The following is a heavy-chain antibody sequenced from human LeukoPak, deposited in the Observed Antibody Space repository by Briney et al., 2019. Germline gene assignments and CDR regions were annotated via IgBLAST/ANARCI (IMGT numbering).Heavy chain of an antibody. CDR3: ARDRSVMGIFDY. D-gene: IGHD3-16*01. Sequence: GGALRLSRAASGFTFSSCSMNWVRQAPGKGLEWVSSISSSSSYIYYADSVKGRFTISRDNAKNSLYLQMNSLRAEDTAVYYCARDRSVMGIFDYWGQGTLVTVSS. J-gene: IGHJ4*02. CDR2: ISSSSSYI. V-gene: IGHV3-21*01. CDR1: GFTFSSCS.